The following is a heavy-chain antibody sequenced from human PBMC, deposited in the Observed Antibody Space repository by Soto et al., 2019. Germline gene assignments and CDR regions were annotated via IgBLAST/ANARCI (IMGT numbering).Heavy chain of an antibody. CDR3: AADRVGTVAKAVIDP. D-gene: IGHD4-17*01. Sequence: QVQLVQSGAEVRKPGSSVKVSCKASGGTFSRHAISWVRQAPGQGLEWMGGIIPIFGTANHAQKFQGRVTIIADESTSTVYMELSSLRSEDTAMYYCAADRVGTVAKAVIDPWGQGTLVTVSS. V-gene: IGHV1-69*01. J-gene: IGHJ5*02. CDR2: IIPIFGTA. CDR1: GGTFSRHA.